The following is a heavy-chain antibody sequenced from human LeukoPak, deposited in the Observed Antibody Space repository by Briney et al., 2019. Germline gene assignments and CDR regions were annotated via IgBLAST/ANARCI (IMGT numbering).Heavy chain of an antibody. CDR2: ISSSSSYI. J-gene: IGHJ3*02. D-gene: IGHD5-18*01. V-gene: IGHV3-21*01. CDR1: GFTFSSYS. Sequence: PGGSLRLSCAASGFTFSSYSMNWVRQAPGKGLEWVSSISSSSSYIYYADSVKGRFTISRDNAKNSLYLQMNSLRAEDTAVYYCARVVVDTAMVPDAFDIWGQGTMVTVSS. CDR3: ARVVVDTAMVPDAFDI.